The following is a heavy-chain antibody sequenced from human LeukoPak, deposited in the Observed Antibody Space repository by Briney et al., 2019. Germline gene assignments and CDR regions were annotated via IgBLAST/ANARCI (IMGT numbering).Heavy chain of an antibody. CDR2: IYTGGTT. CDR1: GFSVGGTH. D-gene: IGHD1-1*01. Sequence: GGSLRRSCAISGFSVGGTHMSWVRQAPGKGLEWVSAIYTGGTTYYADSVQGRFTVSRDNSKNILYLHMNNLRAEDTAVYYCARDTATTGGGLDSWGQGTPVTVSS. J-gene: IGHJ4*02. CDR3: ARDTATTGGGLDS. V-gene: IGHV3-53*01.